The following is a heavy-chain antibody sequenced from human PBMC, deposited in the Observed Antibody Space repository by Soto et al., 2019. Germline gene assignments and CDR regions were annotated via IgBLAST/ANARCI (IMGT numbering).Heavy chain of an antibody. Sequence: PVGALRLSWAASGFTFSSYDMYWVRQAPGKGLEWVSLIGTAVDTYYPGSVKGRFTISREKAKNSLYLQMNSLRAGDTAVYYCAKGYTSGWSFFDYWGQGTLVTVSS. CDR1: GFTFSSYD. CDR3: AKGYTSGWSFFDY. J-gene: IGHJ4*02. V-gene: IGHV3-13*04. D-gene: IGHD6-19*01. CDR2: IGTAVDT.